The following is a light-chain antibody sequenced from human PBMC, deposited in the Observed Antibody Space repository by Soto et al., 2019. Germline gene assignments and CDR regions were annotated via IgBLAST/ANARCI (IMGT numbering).Light chain of an antibody. V-gene: IGKV3-15*01. J-gene: IGKJ5*01. CDR1: QSVSSN. Sequence: EIVLTQCPGSLSLSPGDSATLSCRASQSVSSNLAWYQQKPGQAPRLLIFGESTRATGIPDRFSGSGSGTELTLTISRLQSEDFATYYCQHRSNWPPTCGQGTRLEI. CDR2: GES. CDR3: QHRSNWPPT.